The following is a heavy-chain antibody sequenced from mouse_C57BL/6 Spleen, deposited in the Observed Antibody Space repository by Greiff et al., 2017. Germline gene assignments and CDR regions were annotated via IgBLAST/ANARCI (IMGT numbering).Heavy chain of an antibody. CDR2: ISYDGSN. J-gene: IGHJ2*01. V-gene: IGHV3-6*01. Sequence: EVKLMESGPGLVKPSQSLSLTCSVTGYSITSGYYWNWIRQFPGNKLEWMGYISYDGSNNYNPSLKNRISITRDTSKNQFFLKLNSVTTEDTATYSCARDRVLRYPYYFDYWGQGTTLTVSS. CDR3: ARDRVLRYPYYFDY. CDR1: GYSITSGYY. D-gene: IGHD1-1*01.